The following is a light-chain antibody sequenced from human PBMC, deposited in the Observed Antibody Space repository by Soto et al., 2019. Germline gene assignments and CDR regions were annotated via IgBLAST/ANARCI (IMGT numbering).Light chain of an antibody. CDR3: QQRSNWPLT. Sequence: EIVLTQSPATLSLSPGERATLSCRASQSVSSSLAWYQQKPGQAPRLLIYDASNRATDIPARFSGSGSGTDFTLTISSLESEDFAVYYCQQRSNWPLTFGGGTKVEIK. CDR1: QSVSSS. J-gene: IGKJ4*01. V-gene: IGKV3-11*01. CDR2: DAS.